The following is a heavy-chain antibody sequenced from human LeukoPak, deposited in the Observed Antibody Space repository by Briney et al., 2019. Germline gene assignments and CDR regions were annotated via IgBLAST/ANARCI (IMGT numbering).Heavy chain of an antibody. CDR1: GGSISSSIYY. D-gene: IGHD6-19*01. V-gene: IGHV4-39*07. CDR3: ARVLRASGWNGPALDY. J-gene: IGHJ4*02. CDR2: IYYTGST. Sequence: SETLSLTCIVSGGSISSSIYYWAWVRQPPGKGLEWIGRIYYTGSTQFNPSFKSRVTISVDTSKNQFSLRLNSVTAADTAVYYCARVLRASGWNGPALDYWGQGTLVTVSS.